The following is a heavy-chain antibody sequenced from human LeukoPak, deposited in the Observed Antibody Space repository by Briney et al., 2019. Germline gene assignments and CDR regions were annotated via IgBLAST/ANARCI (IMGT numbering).Heavy chain of an antibody. CDR3: ARGRWLVNY. Sequence: SETLSLTCTVSGSSISTYYWSWIRQPVGKGLEWIGYIYYNESTNYNPSVESRVTISADTSKNQFSLKLRSVTAADTAVYYCARGRWLVNYWGQGTLVTVSS. D-gene: IGHD6-19*01. V-gene: IGHV4-59*01. CDR2: IYYNEST. J-gene: IGHJ4*02. CDR1: GSSISTYY.